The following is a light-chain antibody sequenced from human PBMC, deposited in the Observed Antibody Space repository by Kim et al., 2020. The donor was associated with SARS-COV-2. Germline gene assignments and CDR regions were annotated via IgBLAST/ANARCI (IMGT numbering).Light chain of an antibody. CDR2: SNS. Sequence: GQRVTISCSGSNSNIGTNTVNWYQQLPGTAPKFLIYSNSQRPSRVPDRFSGSRSGTSASLAISGLQSEDEAIYYCSTWDDILSGPVFGGGTQLTVL. J-gene: IGLJ2*01. CDR1: NSNIGTNT. V-gene: IGLV1-44*01. CDR3: STWDDILSGPV.